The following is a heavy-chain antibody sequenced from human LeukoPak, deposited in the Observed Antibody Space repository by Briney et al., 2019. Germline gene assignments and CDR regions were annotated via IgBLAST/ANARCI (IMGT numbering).Heavy chain of an antibody. Sequence: SETLSLTCTVSGGSISSGGYYWSWIRQRPGKGLEWIGYIYNSGSTYYNPTLKSRVTISIDTSKNQFSLKLSSVTAADTAVYYRARHAFWSGYFRSISGYYYYGMDVWGQGTTVTVSS. CDR2: IYNSGST. V-gene: IGHV4-31*03. D-gene: IGHD3-3*01. CDR1: GGSISSGGYY. CDR3: ARHAFWSGYFRSISGYYYYGMDV. J-gene: IGHJ6*02.